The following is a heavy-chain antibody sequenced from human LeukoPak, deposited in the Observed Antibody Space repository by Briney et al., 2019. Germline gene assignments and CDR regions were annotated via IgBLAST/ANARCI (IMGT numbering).Heavy chain of an antibody. J-gene: IGHJ4*02. Sequence: PGGSLRLSCAASGFTFSSYAMHWVRQAPGKGLEWVAVISYDGSNKYYPDSVKGRFTISRDNSKNTLYLQMNSLRAEDTAVYYCARDQVRGGHDYWGQGTLVTVSS. CDR3: ARDQVRGGHDY. V-gene: IGHV3-30-3*01. D-gene: IGHD2-2*01. CDR1: GFTFSSYA. CDR2: ISYDGSNK.